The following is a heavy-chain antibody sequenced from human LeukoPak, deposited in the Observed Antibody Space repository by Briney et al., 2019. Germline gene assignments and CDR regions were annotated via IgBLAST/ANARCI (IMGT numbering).Heavy chain of an antibody. Sequence: QPGGSLRLSCAASGFTFSSYSMNWVRQAPGKGLEWVSYISSSSSTIYYADSVKGRFTISRDNSRNTLYLQMDSLRAEDAATYYCARDRGPYVGIDNNWFDPWGQGTLVIVSS. CDR3: ARDRGPYVGIDNNWFDP. D-gene: IGHD3-10*02. J-gene: IGHJ5*02. CDR2: ISSSSSTI. V-gene: IGHV3-48*01. CDR1: GFTFSSYS.